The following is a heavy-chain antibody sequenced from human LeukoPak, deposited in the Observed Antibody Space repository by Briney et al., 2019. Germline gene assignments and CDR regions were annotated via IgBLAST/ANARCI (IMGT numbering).Heavy chain of an antibody. Sequence: ASVKVSCKASGYTFTSYDINWVRQATGQGHEWMGWMNPNSGNTGYAQKFQGRVTMTRNTSISTAYMELSSLRSEDTAVYYCARGSWGYGDYYFDYWGQGTLVTVSS. CDR1: GYTFTSYD. CDR2: MNPNSGNT. D-gene: IGHD4-17*01. V-gene: IGHV1-8*01. CDR3: ARGSWGYGDYYFDY. J-gene: IGHJ4*02.